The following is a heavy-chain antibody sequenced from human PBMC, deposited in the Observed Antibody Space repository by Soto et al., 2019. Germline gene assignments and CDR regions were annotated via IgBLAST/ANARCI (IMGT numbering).Heavy chain of an antibody. J-gene: IGHJ4*02. CDR2: MWSDGTNK. Sequence: QVQMVESGGGVVQPGTSVRLSCVASGFSFSSSVMHWVRQAPGKGPEWVAAMWSDGTNKNYADSVKGRFAISRDNSKNTLYLQMNSLRVEDTAVYSCARENVYYVNDYWCQGTLVTVSS. V-gene: IGHV3-33*01. D-gene: IGHD2-8*01. CDR1: GFSFSSSV. CDR3: ARENVYYVNDY.